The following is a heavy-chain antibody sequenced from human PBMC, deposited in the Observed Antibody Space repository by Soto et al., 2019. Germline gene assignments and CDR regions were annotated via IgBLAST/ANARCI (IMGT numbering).Heavy chain of an antibody. D-gene: IGHD3-22*01. CDR2: ISSSSSYT. J-gene: IGHJ4*02. CDR1: GFTFSDYY. CDR3: ARDGVTTPGPFDY. Sequence: GGSLRLSCAASGFTFSDYYMSWIRQAPGKGLEWVSYISSSSSYTSYADSVKGRFTISRDNAKDSLYLQMNSLRAEDTAVYYCARDGVTTPGPFDYWGQGTLVTVSS. V-gene: IGHV3-11*06.